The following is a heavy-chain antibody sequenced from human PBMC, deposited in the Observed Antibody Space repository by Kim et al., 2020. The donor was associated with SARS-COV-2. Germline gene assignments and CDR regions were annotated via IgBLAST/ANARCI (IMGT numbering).Heavy chain of an antibody. D-gene: IGHD3-22*01. J-gene: IGHJ3*02. CDR1: GYSFTSYW. V-gene: IGHV5-10-1*01. Sequence: GESLKISCKGSGYSFTSYWISWVRQMPGKGLEWMGRIDPSDSYTNYSPSFQGHVTISADKSISTAYLQWSSLKASDTAMYYCASLRPNYYDSSGYPRFLDAFDIWGQGTMVTVSS. CDR3: ASLRPNYYDSSGYPRFLDAFDI. CDR2: IDPSDSYT.